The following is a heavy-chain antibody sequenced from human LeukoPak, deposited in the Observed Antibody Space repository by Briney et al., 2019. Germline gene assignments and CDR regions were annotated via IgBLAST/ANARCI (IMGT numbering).Heavy chain of an antibody. Sequence: GGSLRLSGAASGFTFSSYEMKWVRQAPGKGLEWVSYISSSGSTIYYADSVKGRFTISRDNAKNSLYLQMNSLRAEDTAVYYCVREIAVADNNWFDPWGQGTLVTVSS. V-gene: IGHV3-48*03. CDR1: GFTFSSYE. D-gene: IGHD6-19*01. CDR3: VREIAVADNNWFDP. J-gene: IGHJ5*02. CDR2: ISSSGSTI.